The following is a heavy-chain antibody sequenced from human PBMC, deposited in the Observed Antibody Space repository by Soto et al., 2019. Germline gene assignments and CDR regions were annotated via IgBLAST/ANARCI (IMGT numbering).Heavy chain of an antibody. V-gene: IGHV4-34*01. D-gene: IGHD2-8*01. Sequence: PSETLSLTCAVYGGSFSGYYWSWIRQPPGKGLEWIGEINHSGSTNYNPSLKSRVTISVDTSKNQFSLKLSSVTAADTAVYYCARVINGGSRFGLGYWGQGTLVTVSS. J-gene: IGHJ4*02. CDR1: GGSFSGYY. CDR3: ARVINGGSRFGLGY. CDR2: INHSGST.